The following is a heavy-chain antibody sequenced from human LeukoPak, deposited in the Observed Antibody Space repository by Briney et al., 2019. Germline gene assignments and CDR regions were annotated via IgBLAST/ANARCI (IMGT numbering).Heavy chain of an antibody. D-gene: IGHD6-19*01. CDR1: GSTFNSYS. V-gene: IGHV3-48*01. Sequence: GGSLRLSCAASGSTFNSYSMNWVRQAPGKGLEWVSYISSSGFTIYYADSVKGRFTISRDNAKNSLYLQMNSLRAEGTAVFYCARDIAVATGYYYHYGMDVWGQGTTVTVSS. CDR3: ARDIAVATGYYYHYGMDV. J-gene: IGHJ6*02. CDR2: ISSSGFTI.